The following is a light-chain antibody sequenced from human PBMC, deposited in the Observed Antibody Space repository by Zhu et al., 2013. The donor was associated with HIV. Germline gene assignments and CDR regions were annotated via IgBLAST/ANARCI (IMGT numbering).Light chain of an antibody. Sequence: EIVMTQSPGTLSLSPGERATLSCRASQSVSSSYLAWYQQIPGQAPRLLIYAASTRATGIPDRFSGSGSGTDFTLTISSLQPEDFATYYCQQYDSYPITFGRGTRLEI. V-gene: IGKV3-20*01. CDR2: AAS. CDR3: QQYDSYPIT. J-gene: IGKJ5*01. CDR1: QSVSSSY.